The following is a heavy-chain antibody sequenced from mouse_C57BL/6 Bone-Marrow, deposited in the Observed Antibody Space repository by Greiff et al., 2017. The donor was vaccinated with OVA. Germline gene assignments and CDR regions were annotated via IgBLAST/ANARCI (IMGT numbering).Heavy chain of an antibody. CDR1: GYTFTTYP. V-gene: IGHV1-47*01. D-gene: IGHD2-4*01. CDR2: FHPYNDDT. CDR3: ARPGDYDGDWFAY. J-gene: IGHJ3*01. Sequence: QVQLQQSGAELVKPGASVKMSCKASGYTFTTYPIEWMKQNHGKSLAWIGNFHPYNDDTKYNEKFKGKATLTVEKSSSTVYLELSILTSDGSAVYYCARPGDYDGDWFAYWGQGTLVTVSA.